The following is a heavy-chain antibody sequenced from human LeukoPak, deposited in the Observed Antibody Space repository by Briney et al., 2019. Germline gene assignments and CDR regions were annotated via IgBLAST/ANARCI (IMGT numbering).Heavy chain of an antibody. V-gene: IGHV3-74*01. CDR3: AKDTSRTMDV. CDR2: INTDGSTT. CDR1: GFTFSGYW. J-gene: IGHJ6*02. Sequence: GGSLRLSCAASGFTFSGYWMHWVRQAPGKGLVWASIINTDGSTTRYADSVKGRFTISRDNAKNTLYLQINSPRVEDTAVYFCAKDTSRTMDVWGQGTTVTV. D-gene: IGHD2/OR15-2a*01.